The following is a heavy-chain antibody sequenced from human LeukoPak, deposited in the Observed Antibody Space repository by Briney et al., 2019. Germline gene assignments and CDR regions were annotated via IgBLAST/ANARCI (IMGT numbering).Heavy chain of an antibody. CDR1: GYTFTGYY. Sequence: ASVKVSCKASGYTFTGYYMHWVRQAPGQGLEWMGWINPNSGGTNYAQKFQGRVTMTRDTSISTAYMELSRLSSDDTAVYYCARASWIAARQSQFDYWGQGALVTVSS. D-gene: IGHD6-6*01. V-gene: IGHV1-2*02. CDR3: ARASWIAARQSQFDY. CDR2: INPNSGGT. J-gene: IGHJ4*02.